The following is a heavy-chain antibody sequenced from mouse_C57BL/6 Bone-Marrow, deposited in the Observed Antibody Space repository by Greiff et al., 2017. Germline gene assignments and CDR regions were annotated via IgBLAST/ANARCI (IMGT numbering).Heavy chain of an antibody. J-gene: IGHJ1*03. CDR1: GYTFTDYN. CDR2: INPNNGGT. V-gene: IGHV1-22*01. D-gene: IGHD1-1*01. Sequence: EVHLVESGPELVKPGASVKMSCKASGYTFTDYNMHWVKQSHGKSLEWIGYINPNNGGTSYNQKFKGKATLTVNKSSSTAYMELRSLTSEDSAVYYCARERYYYGSSFYWYFDVWGTGTTVTVSS. CDR3: ARERYYYGSSFYWYFDV.